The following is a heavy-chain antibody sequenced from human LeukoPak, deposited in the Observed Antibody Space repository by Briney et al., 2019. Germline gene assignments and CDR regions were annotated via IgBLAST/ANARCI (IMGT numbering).Heavy chain of an antibody. CDR1: GFTFSSYG. D-gene: IGHD2-2*01. CDR3: ANLAVVPAAWGRFDP. V-gene: IGHV3-30*02. Sequence: GGSLRLSCAASGFTFSSYGMHWVRQAPGKGLEWVAFIRYDGSNKYYADSVKGRFTISRDNSKNTLYLQMNSLRAEDTAVYYCANLAVVPAAWGRFDPWGQGTLVTVSS. CDR2: IRYDGSNK. J-gene: IGHJ5*02.